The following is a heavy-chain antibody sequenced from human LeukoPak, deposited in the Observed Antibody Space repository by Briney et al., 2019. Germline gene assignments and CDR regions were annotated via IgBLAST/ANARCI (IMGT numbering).Heavy chain of an antibody. J-gene: IGHJ4*02. CDR1: VGSISSYY. CDR2: IYYSGST. CDR3: ARDLNSGFWSGYFYY. Sequence: PSETLSLTCTVSVGSISSYYWSWIRQPPGKGLEWIGYIYYSGSTNYNPSLKSRVTISVDTSKNQFSLKLSSVTAADTAVYYCARDLNSGFWSGYFYYRGQGTLVTVSS. V-gene: IGHV4-59*01. D-gene: IGHD3-3*01.